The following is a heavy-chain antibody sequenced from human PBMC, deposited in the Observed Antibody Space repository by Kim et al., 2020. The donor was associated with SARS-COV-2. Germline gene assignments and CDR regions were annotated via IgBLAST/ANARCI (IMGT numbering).Heavy chain of an antibody. J-gene: IGHJ4*02. CDR3: ARGWLADS. Sequence: GSLKDYVYSVKGRFTISRDNAKNSLSLLMNNLRPEDTAVYFCARGWLADSWGQGTLVTVSS. CDR2: GSLK. D-gene: IGHD6-19*01. V-gene: IGHV3-7*04.